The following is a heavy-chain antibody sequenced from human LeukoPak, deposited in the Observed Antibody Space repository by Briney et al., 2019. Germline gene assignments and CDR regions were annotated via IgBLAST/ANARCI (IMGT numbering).Heavy chain of an antibody. CDR1: GFIFSSYW. J-gene: IGHJ3*02. Sequence: GGSLRLSCAASGFIFSSYWMSWVRQAPGKGLEWVSYISSSGNTISYADSVKGRFTISRDNAKNSLYLQVISLRAEDTAVYYCARGPSIAARYDAFDIWGQGTMVTVSS. CDR2: ISSSGNTI. CDR3: ARGPSIAARYDAFDI. D-gene: IGHD6-6*01. V-gene: IGHV3-48*04.